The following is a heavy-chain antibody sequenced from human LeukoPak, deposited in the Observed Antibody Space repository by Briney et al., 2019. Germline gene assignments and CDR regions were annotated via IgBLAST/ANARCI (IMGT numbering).Heavy chain of an antibody. V-gene: IGHV4-59*01. D-gene: IGHD5-12*01. CDR3: ARGYSGYDRYDY. CDR1: GGSISSYY. Sequence: SETLSLTCTVSGGSISSYYWSWIRQPPGKGLEWIGYIYYSGSTNYNPSLKSRVTISVDTSKNQFSLKLSSVTAADTAVYYCARGYSGYDRYDYWGQGTLVTVSS. CDR2: IYYSGST. J-gene: IGHJ4*02.